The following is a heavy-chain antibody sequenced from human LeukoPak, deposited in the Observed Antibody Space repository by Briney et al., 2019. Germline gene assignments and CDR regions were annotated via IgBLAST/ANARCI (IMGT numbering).Heavy chain of an antibody. CDR2: IYHSGST. Sequence: SQTLSLTCAVSGGSISSGGYSWSWIRQPPGKCLEWIGYIYHSGSTYYNPSLKSRVTISVDRSKNQFSLKLSSVTAAVTAVYYCARVVEFGCSGGSCYSYYYFDYWGQGTLVTVSS. D-gene: IGHD2-15*01. V-gene: IGHV4-30-2*01. CDR3: ARVVEFGCSGGSCYSYYYFDY. CDR1: GGSISSGGYS. J-gene: IGHJ4*02.